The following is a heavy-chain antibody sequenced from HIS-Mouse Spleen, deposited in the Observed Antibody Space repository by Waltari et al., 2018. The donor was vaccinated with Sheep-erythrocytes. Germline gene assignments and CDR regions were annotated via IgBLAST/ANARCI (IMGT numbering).Heavy chain of an antibody. V-gene: IGHV3-21*01. CDR1: GFTFSSYS. J-gene: IGHJ3*02. D-gene: IGHD6-13*01. Sequence: EVQLVESGGGLVKPGGSLRLSCAASGFTFSSYSMNWVRQAPGKGLESVSSISSSSSYIYYADSVKGRFTISRDNAKNSLYLQMNSLRAEDTAVYYCARDRAAEAFDIWGQGTMVTVSS. CDR2: ISSSSSYI. CDR3: ARDRAAEAFDI.